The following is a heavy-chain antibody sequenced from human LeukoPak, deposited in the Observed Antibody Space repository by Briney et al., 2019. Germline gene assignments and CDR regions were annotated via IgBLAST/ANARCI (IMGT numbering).Heavy chain of an antibody. CDR1: GFAYNNYV. Sequence: GGSLRLSCAVSGFAYNNYVIHWIRQAPGKGLEWVAVIAHDHSQIYYADSVQGRFTISRDNSMNMLYLQMNSLRVEDTAVYFCARDPTLGHPDYFDLWGQGTLVTVSS. CDR2: IAHDHSQI. D-gene: IGHD1-1*01. CDR3: ARDPTLGHPDYFDL. V-gene: IGHV3-30*04. J-gene: IGHJ4*02.